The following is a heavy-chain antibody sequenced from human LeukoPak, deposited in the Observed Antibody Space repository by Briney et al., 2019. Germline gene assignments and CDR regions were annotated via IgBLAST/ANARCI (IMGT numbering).Heavy chain of an antibody. CDR2: IIPIFGTA. Sequence: ASVKVSCKASGGTFSSYAISWVRQAPGQGLEWMGGIIPIFGTANYAHKFQGRVTITADESTSTAYMELSSLRSEDTAVYYCARKDSSSWYFDYWGQGTLVTVSS. V-gene: IGHV1-69*13. CDR3: ARKDSSSWYFDY. CDR1: GGTFSSYA. D-gene: IGHD6-13*01. J-gene: IGHJ4*02.